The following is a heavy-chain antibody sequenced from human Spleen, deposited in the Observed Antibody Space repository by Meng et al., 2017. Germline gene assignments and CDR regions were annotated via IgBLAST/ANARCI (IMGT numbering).Heavy chain of an antibody. V-gene: IGHV3-66*02. CDR2: IYSGGNT. CDR1: GFTVSHNY. J-gene: IGHJ6*02. Sequence: GGSLRLSCAASGFTVSHNYMSWVRQAPGKGLEWVSVIYSGGNTYYADSVKGRFTISRDNSKNTVFLQINSLRVEDTAVYYCARGPKNIHYGMDVWGQGTTVT. CDR3: ARGPKNIHYGMDV. D-gene: IGHD2/OR15-2a*01.